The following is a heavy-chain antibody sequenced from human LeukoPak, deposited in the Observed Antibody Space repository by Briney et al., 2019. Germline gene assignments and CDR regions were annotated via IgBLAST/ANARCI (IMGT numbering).Heavy chain of an antibody. D-gene: IGHD3-10*01. CDR1: GGSISSYY. V-gene: IGHV4-59*01. CDR2: IYYSGST. J-gene: IGHJ4*02. CDR3: ARGRTPYDGSGSYYFDY. Sequence: SETLSLTCTVSGGSISSYYWSWIRQPPGKGLEWIGYIYYSGSTNYNPSLKSRVTISVDTSKNQFSLKLSSVTAADTAVYYCARGRTPYDGSGSYYFDYWGQGTLVTVSS.